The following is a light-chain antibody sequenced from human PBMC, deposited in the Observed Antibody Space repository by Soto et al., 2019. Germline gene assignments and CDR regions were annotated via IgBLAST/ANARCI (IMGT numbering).Light chain of an antibody. CDR2: KAS. V-gene: IGKV1-5*03. Sequence: DIQMTQSPSTLSASVGDRVTITCRASQSVTTWLAWYQQKPGKAPKLLIYKASNLESGLPSRFIGSGSGTEFTLTISSLQSDDFATYYCQQYSTYPITFGQGTRLEIK. CDR3: QQYSTYPIT. J-gene: IGKJ5*01. CDR1: QSVTTW.